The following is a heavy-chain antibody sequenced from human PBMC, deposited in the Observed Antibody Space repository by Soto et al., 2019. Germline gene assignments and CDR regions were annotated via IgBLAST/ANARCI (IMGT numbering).Heavy chain of an antibody. V-gene: IGHV1-8*01. D-gene: IGHD1-1*01. CDR1: GYTFTSYY. CDR2: MNPNTGNS. J-gene: IGHJ4*02. Sequence: ASVKVSCKASGYTFTSYYIYWVLQATGQGLEWMGWMNPNTGNSGYAQKFQGRVTMTSDTSISTAHMELSSLRSEDTAVYYCARRAETNGWNGFGADKYYFDFWGQGTLVTSPQ. CDR3: ARRAETNGWNGFGADKYYFDF.